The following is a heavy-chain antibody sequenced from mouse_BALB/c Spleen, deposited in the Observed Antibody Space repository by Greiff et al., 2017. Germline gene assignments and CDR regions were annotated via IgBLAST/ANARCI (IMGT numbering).Heavy chain of an antibody. CDR1: GFTFSDYY. V-gene: IGHV5-4*02. CDR3: ARANWDAMDY. J-gene: IGHJ4*01. D-gene: IGHD4-1*01. Sequence: EVKLMESGGGLVKPGGSLKLSCAASGFTFSDYYMYWVRQTPEKRLECVATISDGGSYTYYPDSVKGRFTISRDNAKNNLYLQMSSLKSEDTAMYYCARANWDAMDYWGQGTSVTVSS. CDR2: ISDGGSYT.